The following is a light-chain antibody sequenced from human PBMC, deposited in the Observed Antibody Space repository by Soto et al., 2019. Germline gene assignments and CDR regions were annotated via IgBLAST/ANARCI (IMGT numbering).Light chain of an antibody. Sequence: GDTVTITCRASQSIDTWLAWHXQXPXXXPXXLISKASALESGVPSRFSGSGSGTDFTLTIRDVQPDDFAIYYCQQYNSYRAFGQGTKVDIK. CDR1: QSIDTW. V-gene: IGKV1-5*03. CDR2: KAS. J-gene: IGKJ1*01. CDR3: QQYNSYRA.